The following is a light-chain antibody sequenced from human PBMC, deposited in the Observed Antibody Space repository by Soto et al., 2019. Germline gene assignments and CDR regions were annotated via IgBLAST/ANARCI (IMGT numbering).Light chain of an antibody. J-gene: IGKJ4*01. Sequence: EIVLTQSPGTLSLSPGERATLSCRASQSVTSYLAWYQQKPGQAPKLLIYGASFRATDVPDRFTAGGSGTDFTLTISRLEPEGYAVYYCQQYGRARLTFGGGTKV. CDR1: QSVTSY. CDR3: QQYGRARLT. CDR2: GAS. V-gene: IGKV3-20*01.